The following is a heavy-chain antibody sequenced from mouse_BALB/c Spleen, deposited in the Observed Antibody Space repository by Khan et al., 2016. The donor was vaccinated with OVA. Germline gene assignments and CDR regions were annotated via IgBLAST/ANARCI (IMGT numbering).Heavy chain of an antibody. D-gene: IGHD1-1*01. J-gene: IGHJ3*01. CDR1: GDSITRGY. V-gene: IGHV3-8*02. CDR2: ISYSGNT. CDR3: ACELRGFAY. Sequence: EVKLLESGPSLVKPSQTLSLTCSVTGDSITRGYWNWIRKFPGNKLDYMGYISYSGNTYCNPSLKSRISITRDTSKNQYYLQLNSVTTEDTATYXCACELRGFAYWGQGTLVTVSA.